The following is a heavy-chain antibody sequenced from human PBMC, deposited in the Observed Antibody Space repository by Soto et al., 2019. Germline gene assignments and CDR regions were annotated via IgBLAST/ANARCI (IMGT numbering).Heavy chain of an antibody. CDR1: GFTFSSYA. CDR3: AKDFFPFLFAPHPYGTDV. V-gene: IGHV3-23*01. D-gene: IGHD2-21*01. J-gene: IGHJ6*02. Sequence: PGGSLRLSCAASGFTFSSYAMSWVRQAPGKGLEWVSAISGSGGSTYYADSVKGRFTISRDNSKNTLYLQMNSLRAEDTAVYYCAKDFFPFLFAPHPYGTDVWGQGTTVTVSS. CDR2: ISGSGGST.